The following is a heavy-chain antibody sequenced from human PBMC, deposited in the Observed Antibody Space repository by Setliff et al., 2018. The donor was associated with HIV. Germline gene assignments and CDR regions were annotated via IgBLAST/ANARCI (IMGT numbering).Heavy chain of an antibody. Sequence: PSETLSLTCTVSGGSVTSYYWSWIRQPPGKGLEWIGEINHSGSTNYNPSPKSRLTISVDTSKNQFSLKLSSVTAADTAMYYCARGRVVVDNYYYYGIDVWGQGTTVTVSS. J-gene: IGHJ6*02. CDR3: ARGRVVVDNYYYYGIDV. V-gene: IGHV4-34*01. D-gene: IGHD2-2*01. CDR1: GGSVTSYY. CDR2: INHSGST.